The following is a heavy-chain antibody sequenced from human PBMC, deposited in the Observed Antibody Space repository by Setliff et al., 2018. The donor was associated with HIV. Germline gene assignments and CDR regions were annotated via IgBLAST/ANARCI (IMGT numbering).Heavy chain of an antibody. V-gene: IGHV1-8*02. D-gene: IGHD3-10*01. CDR1: GYTLTSYE. Sequence: ASVKVSCKASGYTLTSYEINWVRQATGQGLEWMGWMNPNSGDTGYAQKFQGRVTMTRNTSISTAFMELSSLRSEDTAVYYCARGRSLVRGSGSLEYMDVWGKGTTVTVSS. J-gene: IGHJ6*03. CDR2: MNPNSGDT. CDR3: ARGRSLVRGSGSLEYMDV.